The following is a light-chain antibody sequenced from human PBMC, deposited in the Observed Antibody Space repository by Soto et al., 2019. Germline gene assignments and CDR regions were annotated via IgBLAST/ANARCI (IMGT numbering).Light chain of an antibody. CDR3: QQYGTSTLT. J-gene: IGKJ4*01. Sequence: EIVLTQSPGTLSLSPGERATLSCRASQSVSSNYLAWYQQKPGQAPRLLIYGASSRATGIPDRFSGSGSGTDFTLTISRLEPKDFAVYYCQQYGTSTLTFGGGTKVEIK. CDR1: QSVSSNY. CDR2: GAS. V-gene: IGKV3-20*01.